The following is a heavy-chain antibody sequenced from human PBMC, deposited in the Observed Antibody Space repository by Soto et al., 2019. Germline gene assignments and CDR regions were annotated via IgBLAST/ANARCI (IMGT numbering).Heavy chain of an antibody. CDR3: GRERYQVISDGMDV. V-gene: IGHV1-2*02. CDR1: GYTFTGYY. CDR2: INPETGGT. J-gene: IGHJ6*02. D-gene: IGHD2-2*01. Sequence: QVQLVQSGADVKTPGASVRVSCKASGYTFTGYYVHWVREAPGQGLEWMGWINPETGGTSYAQKFQGRGPLSKDTSINTAYLGPSRLGFDDAGGYFCGRERYQVISDGMDVWGQGTTVTVSS.